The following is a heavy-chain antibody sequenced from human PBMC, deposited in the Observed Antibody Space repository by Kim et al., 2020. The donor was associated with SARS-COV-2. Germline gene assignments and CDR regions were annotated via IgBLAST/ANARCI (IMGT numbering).Heavy chain of an antibody. J-gene: IGHJ6*02. CDR3: ARWRGHRGVCETNECYSSGMDV. D-gene: IGHD2-2*02. CDR2: ISSSKTYI. CDR1: GFTFSRHA. Sequence: GGSLRLSCAASGFTFSRHAMNWVRQAPGKGLEWVSSISSSKTYINYAESVRGRFIISRYNTQRSVYLQMTSLRVDDTAVYYCARWRGHRGVCETNECYSSGMDVWGLGTSVIVSS. V-gene: IGHV3-21*01.